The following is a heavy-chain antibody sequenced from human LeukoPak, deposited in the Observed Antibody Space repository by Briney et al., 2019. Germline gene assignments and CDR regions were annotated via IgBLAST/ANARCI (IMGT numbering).Heavy chain of an antibody. J-gene: IGHJ4*02. D-gene: IGHD3-22*01. CDR2: ISSSSYI. V-gene: IGHV3-21*01. Sequence: PGRSLRLSCAASGFSLSSYAMHWVRQAPGKGLEWVSSISSSSYIYYADSVKGRFTISRDNAKNSLYLQMNSLRAEDTAVYYCARDSPPSYYYDSSGYFDYWGQGTLVTVSS. CDR3: ARDSPPSYYYDSSGYFDY. CDR1: GFSLSSYA.